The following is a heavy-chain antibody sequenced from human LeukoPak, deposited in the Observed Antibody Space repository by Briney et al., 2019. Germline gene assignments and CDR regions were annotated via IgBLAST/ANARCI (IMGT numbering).Heavy chain of an antibody. V-gene: IGHV3-7*03. CDR1: GFSLSGYW. J-gene: IGHJ4*02. D-gene: IGHD5-12*01. Sequence: GGSLRLSCAASGFSLSGYWMTWVRQAPGKGLEWVANINRDGSQKNHVDSVQGRFTISRDNSKNTLYLQMNSLRAEDTAVYYCARGLWSGYDLWGQGTLVTVSS. CDR2: INRDGSQK. CDR3: ARGLWSGYDL.